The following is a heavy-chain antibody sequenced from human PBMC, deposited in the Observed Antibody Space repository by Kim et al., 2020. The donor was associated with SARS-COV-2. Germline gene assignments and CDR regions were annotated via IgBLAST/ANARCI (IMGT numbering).Heavy chain of an antibody. Sequence: GNTNYAQKLQGRVTMTTDTSTSTAYMELRSLRSDDTAVYYCARGGYDPYYWGQGTLVTVSS. J-gene: IGHJ4*02. CDR3: ARGGYDPYY. D-gene: IGHD5-12*01. CDR2: GNT. V-gene: IGHV1-18*01.